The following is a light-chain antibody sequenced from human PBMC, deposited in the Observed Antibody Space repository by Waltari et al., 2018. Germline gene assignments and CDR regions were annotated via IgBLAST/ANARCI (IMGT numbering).Light chain of an antibody. V-gene: IGLV2-23*01. J-gene: IGLJ1*01. CDR1: SNDIGNYDF. CDR2: GAT. CDR3: FSFVAANSFV. Sequence: QSALTQPASVSGSPGQSITPSSTGTSNDIGNYDFVSWYQQRPGEAPKLLMYGATKRPSGVSNLFSGSKSGKTASLTISGLQTEDEADYYCFSFVAANSFVFGPGTKVTVL.